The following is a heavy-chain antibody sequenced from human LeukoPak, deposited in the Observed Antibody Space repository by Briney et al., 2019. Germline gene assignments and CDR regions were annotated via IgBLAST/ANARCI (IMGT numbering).Heavy chain of an antibody. Sequence: KPGTSLRLSCAASGFTFSSYAMSWVRQAPGKGLEWVSAISGSGGSTYYADSVKGRFTISRDNSKNTLYLQMNSLRAEDTAVYYCASTPGDIVVVVAALDYWGQGTLVTVSS. CDR3: ASTPGDIVVVVAALDY. V-gene: IGHV3-23*01. J-gene: IGHJ4*02. CDR1: GFTFSSYA. D-gene: IGHD2-15*01. CDR2: ISGSGGST.